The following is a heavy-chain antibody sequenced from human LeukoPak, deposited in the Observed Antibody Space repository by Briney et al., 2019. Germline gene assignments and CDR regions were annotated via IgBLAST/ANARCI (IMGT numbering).Heavy chain of an antibody. CDR1: GYSFTSYW. D-gene: IGHD5-12*01. Sequence: GESLKISCKGSGYSFTSYWIGWVRQMPGKGLEWMGIIYPGDSDTRYSPSFQGQVTISADKSISTAYLQWSSLKASDTAVYYCARHGGDGYNYHYYYGMDVWGQGTTVTVSS. CDR2: IYPGDSDT. V-gene: IGHV5-51*01. J-gene: IGHJ6*02. CDR3: ARHGGDGYNYHYYYGMDV.